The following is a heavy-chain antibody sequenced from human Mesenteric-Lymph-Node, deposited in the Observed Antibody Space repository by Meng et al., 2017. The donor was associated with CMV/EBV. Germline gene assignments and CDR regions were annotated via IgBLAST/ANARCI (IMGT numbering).Heavy chain of an antibody. D-gene: IGHD2-21*02. CDR3: ATSTATASNFGRLWNS. Sequence: ASVKVSCKASGYTFISSDINWVRQATGQGLEWMGWINPNSGDTGYAQKFQGRLTIIADRSTSTAYMELTSLRSDDTAVYYCATSTATASNFGRLWNSWGQGTGVTVSS. CDR2: INPNSGDT. J-gene: IGHJ4*02. V-gene: IGHV1-8*03. CDR1: GYTFISSD.